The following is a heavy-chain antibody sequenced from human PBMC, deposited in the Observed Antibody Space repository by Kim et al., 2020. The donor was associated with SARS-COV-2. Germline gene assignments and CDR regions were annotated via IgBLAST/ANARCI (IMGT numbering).Heavy chain of an antibody. CDR2: VSYDGSNK. CDR3: AKDLLGYCSGGSCSPFDY. D-gene: IGHD2-15*01. J-gene: IGHJ4*02. CDR1: GFTFSSYG. V-gene: IGHV3-30*18. Sequence: GGSLRLSCTASGFTFSSYGMHWVRQAPGKGLEWVAVVSYDGSNKYYADSVKGRFTISRDNSKNTLYLQMNSLRAEDTAVYYCAKDLLGYCSGGSCSPFDYWGQGTLVTVSS.